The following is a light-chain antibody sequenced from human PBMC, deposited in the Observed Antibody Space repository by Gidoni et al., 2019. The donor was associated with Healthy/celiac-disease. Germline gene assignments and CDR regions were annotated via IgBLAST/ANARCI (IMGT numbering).Light chain of an antibody. CDR3: QQDERT. CDR1: QSVSSSY. V-gene: IGKV3-20*01. J-gene: IGKJ1*01. CDR2: GAS. Sequence: EIVLTQSPGTLSLSPGERATLSCRASQSVSSSYLAWYQQKPGQAPRLLIYGASSRATGIPDRFSGSGSGTDFTLTISRLEPEDFAVYYCQQDERTFGQGTKVEIK.